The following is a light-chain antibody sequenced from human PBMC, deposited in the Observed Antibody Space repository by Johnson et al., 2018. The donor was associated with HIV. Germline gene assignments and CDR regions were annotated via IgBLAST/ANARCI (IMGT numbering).Light chain of an antibody. Sequence: QSVLTQPPSVSAAPGQKVTISCSGSSSNIGNNRVSWYQQLPGTAPKLLIYDNNKRPSGIPDRFSGSKSGTSATLGITGLQTGDEADYYCGTWDNSLRAYVFGTVTKVTVL. J-gene: IGLJ1*01. CDR1: SSNIGNNR. CDR2: DNN. CDR3: GTWDNSLRAYV. V-gene: IGLV1-51*01.